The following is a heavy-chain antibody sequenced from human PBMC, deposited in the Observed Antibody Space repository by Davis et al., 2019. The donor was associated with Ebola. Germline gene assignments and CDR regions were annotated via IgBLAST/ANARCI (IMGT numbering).Heavy chain of an antibody. CDR1: GFTFSSYG. D-gene: IGHD4-23*01. Sequence: SLKISCAASGFTFSSYGMHWVRQAPGKGLEWVAVISYDGSNKYYADSVKGRFTISRHNSKNTLYLQMNSLRAEDTAVYYCARGFTVVTLDYWGQGTLVTVSS. J-gene: IGHJ4*02. CDR2: ISYDGSNK. CDR3: ARGFTVVTLDY. V-gene: IGHV3-30*03.